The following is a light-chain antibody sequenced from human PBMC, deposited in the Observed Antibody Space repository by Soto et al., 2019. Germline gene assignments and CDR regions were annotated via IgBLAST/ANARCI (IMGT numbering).Light chain of an antibody. J-gene: IGKJ1*01. CDR2: GAS. CDR3: QQYGSSPGGT. CDR1: QSVSSSY. V-gene: IGKV3-20*01. Sequence: EIVLIQFPGTLFLSPGERATLSCRASQSVSSSYLAWYQQKPGQAPRLLIYGASSRATGIPDRFSGSGSGTDFTLTISRLEPEDFAVYYCQQYGSSPGGTFGQGTKV.